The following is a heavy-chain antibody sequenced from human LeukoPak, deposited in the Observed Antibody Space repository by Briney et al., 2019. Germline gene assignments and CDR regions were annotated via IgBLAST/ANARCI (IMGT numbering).Heavy chain of an antibody. Sequence: PGGSLRLSCAASGLTFSSYSMNWVRQAPGKGLEWVSSISSSSSYIYYADSVKGRFTISRDNAKNSLYLQMNSLRAEDTAVYYCARDSSGWAYNWFDPWGQGTLVTVSS. V-gene: IGHV3-21*01. CDR1: GLTFSSYS. J-gene: IGHJ5*02. CDR3: ARDSSGWAYNWFDP. CDR2: ISSSSSYI. D-gene: IGHD6-19*01.